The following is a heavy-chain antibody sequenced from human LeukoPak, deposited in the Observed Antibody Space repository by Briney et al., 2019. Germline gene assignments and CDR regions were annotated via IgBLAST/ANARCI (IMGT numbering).Heavy chain of an antibody. D-gene: IGHD3-9*01. CDR2: INPNSGGT. Sequence: ASVKVSCKASGYTFTGYYTHWVRQAPGKGLEWMGRINPNSGGTNYAQKFQGRVTMTRDTSISTAYMELSRLRSDDTAVYYCARDQDPLHYDILTGYYSEGGIYDYWGQGTLVIVSS. J-gene: IGHJ4*02. CDR1: GYTFTGYY. V-gene: IGHV1-2*06. CDR3: ARDQDPLHYDILTGYYSEGGIYDY.